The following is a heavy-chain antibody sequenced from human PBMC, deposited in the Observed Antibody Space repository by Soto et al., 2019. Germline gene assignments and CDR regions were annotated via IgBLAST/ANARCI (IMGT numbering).Heavy chain of an antibody. CDR3: AKDQQQHLVRGWFDP. CDR1: GFTFSSYG. D-gene: IGHD3-10*01. CDR2: TSYDGANK. V-gene: IGHV3-30*18. Sequence: QVKLVESGGGVVQPGRSLRLSCVGSGFTFSSYGMHWVRQAPGKGLEWVAVTSYDGANKYYGDSVKGRFTISRDNSKNTLYLQVNSLRPEDTAVYYCAKDQQQHLVRGWFDPWGQGTLVIVSS. J-gene: IGHJ5*02.